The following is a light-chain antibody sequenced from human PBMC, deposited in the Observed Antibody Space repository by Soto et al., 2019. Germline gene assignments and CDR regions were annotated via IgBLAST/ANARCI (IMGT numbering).Light chain of an antibody. CDR3: SSYTSSKNYV. Sequence: QSVLAQPASVSGSPGQSITISCTGTSSDVGGYDFVSWYQQHPGKAPKLMISDVSNRPSGGSNRFSGSKSGNTASLTISGLQAEDEADYYCSSYTSSKNYVFGTGTKVTV. CDR1: SSDVGGYDF. V-gene: IGLV2-14*01. J-gene: IGLJ1*01. CDR2: DVS.